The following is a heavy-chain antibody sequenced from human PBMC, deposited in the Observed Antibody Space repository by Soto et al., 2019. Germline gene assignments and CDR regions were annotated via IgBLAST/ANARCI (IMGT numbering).Heavy chain of an antibody. V-gene: IGHV4-61*01. CDR1: GGSVSSGSYY. CDR3: ARVMITFGGEGAFDI. J-gene: IGHJ3*02. D-gene: IGHD3-16*01. CDR2: IYYSGST. Sequence: QVQLQESGPGLVKPSETLSLTCTVSGGSVSSGSYYWSWIRQPPGKGLEWIGYIYYSGSTNYNPSLKSRVTISVDTSKNQFSLKLSSVTAADTAVYYCARVMITFGGEGAFDIWGQGTMVTVSS.